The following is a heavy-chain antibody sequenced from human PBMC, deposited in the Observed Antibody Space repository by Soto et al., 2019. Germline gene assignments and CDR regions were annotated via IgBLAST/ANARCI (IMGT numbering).Heavy chain of an antibody. Sequence: QVQLVESGGGVVQPGRSLRLSCAASGSTFSSYAMYWVRQAPGKGLEWVAVISYDGNNKYYADSVKGRFTISRDNSKNTLYLQMNSLRAEDTAVYYCARAGCDGGSCYTLVGLRHGMDVWGQGTTVTVSS. V-gene: IGHV3-30-3*01. J-gene: IGHJ6*02. CDR1: GSTFSSYA. D-gene: IGHD2-15*01. CDR2: ISYDGNNK. CDR3: ARAGCDGGSCYTLVGLRHGMDV.